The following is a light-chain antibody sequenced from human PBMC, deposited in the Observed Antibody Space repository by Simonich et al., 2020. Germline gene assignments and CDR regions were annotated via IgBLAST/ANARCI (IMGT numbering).Light chain of an antibody. V-gene: IGKV1-NL1*01. CDR2: AAS. CDR1: QGISNS. CDR3: QQYNSYWT. J-gene: IGKJ1*01. Sequence: DIQMTQSPSSLSASVGDRVTITCRASQGISNSLAWYQQKPGKAPKLLLYAASRLESGGPSRFSGSGSGTEFTLTISSLQPDDFATYYCQQYNSYWTFGQGTKVEIK.